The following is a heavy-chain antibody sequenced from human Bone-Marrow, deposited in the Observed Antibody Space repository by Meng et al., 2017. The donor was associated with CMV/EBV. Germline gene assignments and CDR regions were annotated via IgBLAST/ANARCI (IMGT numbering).Heavy chain of an antibody. CDR3: ARGRSVAQT. CDR1: GGSISSYY. V-gene: IGHV4-59*01. J-gene: IGHJ5*02. CDR2: IYYTGRT. Sequence: SETLSLTCTVSGGSISSYYWSWIRQPPGKGLEWIGYIYYTGRTTYNSSLESRVTISVDASKNQFSLRLTSVTAADTAVYYCARGRSVAQTWGQGTLVTVSS. D-gene: IGHD6-19*01.